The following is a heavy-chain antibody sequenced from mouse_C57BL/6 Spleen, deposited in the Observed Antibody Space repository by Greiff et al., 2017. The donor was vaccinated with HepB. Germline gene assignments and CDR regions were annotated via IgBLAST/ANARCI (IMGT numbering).Heavy chain of an antibody. CDR3: AREGNGHFDY. J-gene: IGHJ2*01. CDR1: GYTFTSYW. V-gene: IGHV1-52*01. Sequence: QVQLQQSGAELVRPGSSVKLSCKASGYTFTSYWMHWVKQRPIQGLEWIGNIDPSDSETHYNQKFKDKATLTVDKSSSPAYMQLSSLTSEDSAVYYCAREGNGHFDYWGQGTTLTVSS. CDR2: IDPSDSET.